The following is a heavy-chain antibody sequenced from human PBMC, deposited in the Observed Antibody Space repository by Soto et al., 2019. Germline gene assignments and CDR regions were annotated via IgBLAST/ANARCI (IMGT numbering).Heavy chain of an antibody. Sequence: EVQLVESGGGLVKPGGSLRLSCAASGFTFSNAWMNWVRQAPGKGLEWVGRIKSKTDGGTTDYAAPVKGRFTISRDDSKNTLYLQMNSLKTEDTAVYYCTTDGLTIFGVVIMPYYYYGMDVWGQGTTVTVSS. CDR3: TTDGLTIFGVVIMPYYYYGMDV. V-gene: IGHV3-15*07. CDR1: GFTFSNAW. J-gene: IGHJ6*02. CDR2: IKSKTDGGTT. D-gene: IGHD3-3*01.